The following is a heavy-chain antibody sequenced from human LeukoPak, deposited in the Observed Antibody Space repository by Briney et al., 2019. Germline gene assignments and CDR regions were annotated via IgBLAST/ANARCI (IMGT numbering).Heavy chain of an antibody. CDR3: ARDRATAVTPGYFQH. CDR2: IQEDGSEE. D-gene: IGHD4-23*01. Sequence: PGGSLRLSCAASGFTFSNYWMSWVRQAPGKGLEWVANIQEDGSEEYYVDSVKGRFTISRDNAKNSLYLEMNSLRAEDTAVYYCARDRATAVTPGYFQHWGQGTLVTVSS. CDR1: GFTFSNYW. V-gene: IGHV3-7*01. J-gene: IGHJ1*01.